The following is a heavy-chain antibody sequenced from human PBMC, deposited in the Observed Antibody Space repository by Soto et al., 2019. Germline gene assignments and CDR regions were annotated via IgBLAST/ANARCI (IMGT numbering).Heavy chain of an antibody. CDR2: INSDGSKT. CDR1: GFTFSGYW. V-gene: IGHV3-74*01. D-gene: IGHD3-3*01. CDR3: VRGYDFWSAYYPFDF. J-gene: IGHJ4*02. Sequence: EVQLVESGGGLVQPGGSLRLSCAASGFTFSGYWMHWVRQAPGKGLVWVSRINSDGSKTTYADSVKGRFTISTDSAKNTLYLQMNRLRAEDTAVYYCVRGYDFWSAYYPFDFWGQGTLVTVSS.